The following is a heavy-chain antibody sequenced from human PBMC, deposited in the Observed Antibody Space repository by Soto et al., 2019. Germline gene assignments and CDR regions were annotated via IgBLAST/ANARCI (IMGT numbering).Heavy chain of an antibody. D-gene: IGHD1-26*01. CDR2: IDPRSGGT. V-gene: IGHV1-2*02. Sequence: HVQLVQSGTEVKKPGASLRVSCMVSGYPFTTYYIHWVRQAPGQGLEWMGWIDPRSGGTVYEQKFQGRVTMTRDTSISTVYMDLSGLTSDDTALYYCATDDYGSFPYWGQGSLVTVSS. CDR3: ATDDYGSFPY. J-gene: IGHJ4*02. CDR1: GYPFTTYY.